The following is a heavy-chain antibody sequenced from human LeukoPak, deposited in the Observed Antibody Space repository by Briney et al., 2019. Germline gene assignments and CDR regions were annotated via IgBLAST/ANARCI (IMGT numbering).Heavy chain of an antibody. D-gene: IGHD3-22*01. V-gene: IGHV4-59*08. Sequence: PSETLSLTCTVSGGSLSSYYWSWIRQPPGKGLEWIGYIYYSGSTNYNPSLKSRVTISVDTSKNQFSLKLSSVTAADTAVYYCARSYYDSSVTPFDYWGQGTLVTVSS. J-gene: IGHJ4*02. CDR3: ARSYYDSSVTPFDY. CDR1: GGSLSSYY. CDR2: IYYSGST.